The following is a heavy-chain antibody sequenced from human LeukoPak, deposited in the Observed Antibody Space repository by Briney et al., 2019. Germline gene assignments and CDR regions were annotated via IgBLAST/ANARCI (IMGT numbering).Heavy chain of an antibody. CDR2: IKQDGSEK. CDR1: GFTFSSYA. CDR3: AREKIVVVTALEHYFDY. J-gene: IGHJ4*02. V-gene: IGHV3-7*01. Sequence: GGSLRLSCAASGFTFSSYAMSWVRQAPGKGLEWVANIKQDGSEKYYVDSVKGRFTISRDNTKNSLYLQMNSLRAEDTAVYYCAREKIVVVTALEHYFDYWGQGTLVTVSS. D-gene: IGHD2-21*02.